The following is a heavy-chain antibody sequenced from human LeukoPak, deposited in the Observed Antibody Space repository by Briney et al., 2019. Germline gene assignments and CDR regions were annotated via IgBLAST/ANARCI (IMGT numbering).Heavy chain of an antibody. CDR2: INPNSGGT. J-gene: IGHJ4*02. V-gene: IGHV1-2*02. Sequence: ASVKVSCKASGYTFTGYYMHWVRQAPGQGLEWMGWINPNSGGTNYAQKFQGRVTMTRDTSISTAYMELSRRRSDDTAVYYCARGTDDSSGYLLYWGQGTLVTVSS. CDR1: GYTFTGYY. CDR3: ARGTDDSSGYLLY. D-gene: IGHD3-22*01.